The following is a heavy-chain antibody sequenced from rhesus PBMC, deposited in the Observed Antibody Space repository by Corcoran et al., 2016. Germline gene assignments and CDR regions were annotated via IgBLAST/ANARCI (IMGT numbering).Heavy chain of an antibody. Sequence: QVQLVQSGAEVKKPGSSVKVSCKASGYTLTDYFMHWVRQAPRQGLEWMEWINPYNGNTKYAQKFQGRFTMTRDTSTSTAYMELSSLRSEDTAVYYCARDPAITMIVVITQKWYFDLWGPGTPITISS. D-gene: IGHD3-28*01. CDR3: ARDPAITMIVVITQKWYFDL. J-gene: IGHJ2*01. V-gene: IGHV1S2*01. CDR2: INPYNGNT. CDR1: GYTLTDYF.